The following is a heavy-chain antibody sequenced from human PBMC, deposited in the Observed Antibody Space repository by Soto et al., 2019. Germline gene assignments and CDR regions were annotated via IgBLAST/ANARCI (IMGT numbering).Heavy chain of an antibody. V-gene: IGHV1-69*04. CDR1: GGTFSSYT. D-gene: IGHD6-13*01. CDR3: AREEEYSSSWYSDY. J-gene: IGHJ4*02. CDR2: IIPILGIA. Sequence: SVKVSCKASGGTFSSYTISWVRQAPGQGLEWMGRIIPILGIANYAQKFQGRVTITADKSTSTAYMELSSLRSEDTAVYYCAREEEYSSSWYSDYWGQGTLVTVSS.